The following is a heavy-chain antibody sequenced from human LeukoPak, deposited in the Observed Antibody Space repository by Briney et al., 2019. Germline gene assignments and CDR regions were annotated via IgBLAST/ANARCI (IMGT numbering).Heavy chain of an antibody. CDR2: IKQDGSEK. CDR3: AKGRSGWYYFDY. V-gene: IGHV3-7*01. CDR1: GFTFSSYW. D-gene: IGHD6-19*01. Sequence: PGGSLRLSCAASGFTFSSYWMSWVRHAPGKGLEWVANIKQDGSEKYYVESVKGRFTISRDNSKNTLYLQMNSLRAEDTAVYYCAKGRSGWYYFDYWGQGTLVTVSS. J-gene: IGHJ4*02.